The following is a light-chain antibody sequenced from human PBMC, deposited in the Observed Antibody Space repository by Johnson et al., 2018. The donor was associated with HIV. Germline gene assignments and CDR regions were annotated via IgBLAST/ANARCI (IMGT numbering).Light chain of an antibody. J-gene: IGLJ1*01. CDR2: EDN. Sequence: QSVLTQPPSVSAAPGQKVTISCSGSSSDMGNYAVSWYQQLPGTAPKVLIYEDNKRPSGIPDRFSGSKSGTSAALDIAGLQTGDEADYYCGTWDSSLTVGVFGSGTKVTVL. CDR3: GTWDSSLTVGV. V-gene: IGLV1-51*02. CDR1: SSDMGNYA.